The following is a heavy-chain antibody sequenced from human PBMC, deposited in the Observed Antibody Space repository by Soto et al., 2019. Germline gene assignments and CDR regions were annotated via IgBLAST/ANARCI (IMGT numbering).Heavy chain of an antibody. D-gene: IGHD3-10*01. J-gene: IGHJ4*02. V-gene: IGHV3-11*05. Sequence: QVQLVESGGGLVKPGGSLRLSCAASGFTFSDYYMSWIRQAPGKGLEWVSYISSSSSYTNYADSVKGRFTSSRDNAKNSLYLQMNSRRAEATAVYYWASPLLWFGDEGWGQGTLVTVSS. CDR3: ASPLLWFGDEG. CDR1: GFTFSDYY. CDR2: ISSSSSYT.